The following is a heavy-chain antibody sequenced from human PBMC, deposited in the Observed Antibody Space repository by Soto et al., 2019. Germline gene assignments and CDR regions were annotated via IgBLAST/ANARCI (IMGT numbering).Heavy chain of an antibody. CDR1: GYTFTSYG. CDR3: AREDCSSTSGYAWFAP. V-gene: IGHV1-18*01. Sequence: ASVKVSCKASGYTFTSYGISWVRQAPGQGLEWMGWISAYNGNTNYAQKLQGRVTMTTDTSTSTAYMELRSLRSDDTAVYYCAREDCSSTSGYAWFAPWARGTLVPVSS. D-gene: IGHD2-2*01. J-gene: IGHJ5*02. CDR2: ISAYNGNT.